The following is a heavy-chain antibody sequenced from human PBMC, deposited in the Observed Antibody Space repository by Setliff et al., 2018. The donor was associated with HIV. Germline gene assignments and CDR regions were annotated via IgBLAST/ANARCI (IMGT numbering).Heavy chain of an antibody. J-gene: IGHJ4*02. CDR3: ARGDVLRFLEWLLFDY. D-gene: IGHD3-3*01. CDR2: IIPAFDAA. CDR1: GDTFSNYA. V-gene: IGHV1-69*13. Sequence: SVKVSCKASGDTFSNYAISWVRQAPGQGLEWMGGIIPAFDAASYAQNFRGRVAITADESTSTAYMELSRLRSDDTAVYYCARGDVLRFLEWLLFDYWGQGTLVTVSS.